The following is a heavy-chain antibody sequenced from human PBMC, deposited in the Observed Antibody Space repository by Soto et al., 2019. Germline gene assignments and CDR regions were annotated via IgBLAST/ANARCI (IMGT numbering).Heavy chain of an antibody. CDR1: GESFSGYY. Sequence: SETLSLTCAVSGESFSGYYWHWIRQPPGKGLEWIGEINHSGSTNYNPSLKSRVTISVDTSKNQFSLKLSSVTAADTAVYYCVRVEIQLWLDYYYGMDVWGQGTTVTVSS. J-gene: IGHJ6*02. CDR3: VRVEIQLWLDYYYGMDV. CDR2: INHSGST. V-gene: IGHV4-34*01. D-gene: IGHD5-18*01.